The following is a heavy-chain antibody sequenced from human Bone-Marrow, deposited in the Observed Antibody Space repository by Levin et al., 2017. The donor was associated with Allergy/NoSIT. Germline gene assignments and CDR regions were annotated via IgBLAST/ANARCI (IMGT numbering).Heavy chain of an antibody. CDR3: VSDKGLRYGMDV. J-gene: IGHJ6*02. CDR2: TMPFYGRT. Sequence: WASVKVSCKASGGTFGTYSISWVRQSPGQGLEWMGGTMPFYGRTNSGQKFQGRLTITADESTTTAYMELSSLRTDDTAIYYCVSDKGLRYGMDVWGQGTAVPVSS. V-gene: IGHV1-69*13. CDR1: GGTFGTYS.